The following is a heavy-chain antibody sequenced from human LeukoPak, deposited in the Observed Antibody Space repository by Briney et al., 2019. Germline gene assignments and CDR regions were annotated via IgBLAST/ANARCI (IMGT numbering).Heavy chain of an antibody. CDR1: GYSFTSYW. V-gene: IGHV5-51*01. CDR2: IYPGDSDT. CDR3: ARGYCSGGSCYTKLPSEDFDY. D-gene: IGHD2-15*01. Sequence: GESLKISCKGSGYSFTSYWIGWVRQLPGKGLEWMGIIYPGDSDTRYSPSFQGQVTISADKSISTAYLQWSSLKASDTAMYYCARGYCSGGSCYTKLPSEDFDYWGQGTLVTVSS. J-gene: IGHJ4*02.